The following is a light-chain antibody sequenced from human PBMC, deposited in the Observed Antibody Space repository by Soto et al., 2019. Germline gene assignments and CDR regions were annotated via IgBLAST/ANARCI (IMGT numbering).Light chain of an antibody. CDR1: QSVGSY. V-gene: IGKV3-11*01. CDR2: DAS. Sequence: EIVLTQSPATLSLSPGERATLSCRASQSVGSYLAWYQQKPGQAPRLLIFDASNRATGIPARFSGSGSGTDFTLTISSLEPEDFAVYYCQQRSNWWTFGQGTRLEIK. J-gene: IGKJ5*01. CDR3: QQRSNWWT.